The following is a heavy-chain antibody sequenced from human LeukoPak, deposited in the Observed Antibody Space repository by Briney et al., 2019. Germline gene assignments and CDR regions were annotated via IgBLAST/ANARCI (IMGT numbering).Heavy chain of an antibody. CDR2: ISRNSTYI. CDR1: GFTYSSYS. V-gene: IGHV3-21*01. CDR3: ASDEGNYFDY. J-gene: IGHJ4*02. Sequence: PGRSLRLSCAASGFTYSSYSMNWVRQAPGKGLEWVASISRNSTYIHYADSVKGRFTISRDNARNSLFLQMNSLRAEDTAIYYCASDEGNYFDYWGQGTLVTVSS.